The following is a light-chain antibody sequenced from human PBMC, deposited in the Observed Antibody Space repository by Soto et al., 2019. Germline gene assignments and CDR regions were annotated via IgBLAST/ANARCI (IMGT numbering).Light chain of an antibody. J-gene: IGLJ1*01. CDR2: EVS. CDR3: SSYTSSSTYV. CDR1: SSDVGGYNY. V-gene: IGLV2-14*03. Sequence: QSALTQPASVSGSPGQSITISCTGTSSDVGGYNYVSWYQQHPGKAPKLVIYEVSNRASGVSNRFSGSKSGNTASLTISGLQTEDETDYYCSSYTSSSTYVFGTGTKVTVL.